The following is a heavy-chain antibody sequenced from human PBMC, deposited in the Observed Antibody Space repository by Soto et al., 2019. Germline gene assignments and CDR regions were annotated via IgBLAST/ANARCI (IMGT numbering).Heavy chain of an antibody. Sequence: GGSLRLSCAASGFTFSSYSMNWVRQAPGKGLEWVSSISSSSSYIYYADSVKGRFTISRDNAKNSLYLQMNSLRAEDTAVYYCASTQERYSSSWYRSEAYYFDYWGQGTLVTVSS. CDR1: GFTFSSYS. J-gene: IGHJ4*02. CDR2: ISSSSSYI. V-gene: IGHV3-21*01. D-gene: IGHD6-13*01. CDR3: ASTQERYSSSWYRSEAYYFDY.